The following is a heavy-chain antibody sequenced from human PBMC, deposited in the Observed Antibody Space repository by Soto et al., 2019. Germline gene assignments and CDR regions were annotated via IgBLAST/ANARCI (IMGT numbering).Heavy chain of an antibody. Sequence: QLQLQESGPGLVKPSETLSLTCTVSGGSISSSSYYWGWIRQPPGKGLEWIGSIYYSGSTYYNPSLKSRVTMSVDTSKNQFSLKLSSVTAADTAVYYCARSLTTVVTMDVWVQGTTVTVSS. CDR3: ARSLTTVVTMDV. J-gene: IGHJ6*02. CDR2: IYYSGST. D-gene: IGHD4-17*01. V-gene: IGHV4-39*01. CDR1: GGSISSSSYY.